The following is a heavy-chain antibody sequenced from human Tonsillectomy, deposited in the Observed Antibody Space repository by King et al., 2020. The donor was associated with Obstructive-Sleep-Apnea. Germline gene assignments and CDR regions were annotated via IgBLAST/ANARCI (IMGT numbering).Heavy chain of an antibody. J-gene: IGHJ4*02. Sequence: VQLVESGGGLVQPGGSLRLSCAASGFTFSNYAMSWVRQAPGKGLEWVSAINTGGGTTYYADSVKVRFTISRDNSKNTLYLQMNSLRAEDTAVYYCAKRVDTAMVFDYWGQGTLVTVSS. CDR1: GFTFSNYA. CDR3: AKRVDTAMVFDY. CDR2: INTGGGTT. V-gene: IGHV3-23*04. D-gene: IGHD5-18*01.